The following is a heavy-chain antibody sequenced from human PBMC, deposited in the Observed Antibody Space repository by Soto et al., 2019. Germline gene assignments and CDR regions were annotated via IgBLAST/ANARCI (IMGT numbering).Heavy chain of an antibody. CDR2: INTGNGNT. D-gene: IGHD5-12*01. J-gene: IGHJ5*02. V-gene: IGHV1-3*04. Sequence: QVQLVQSGAEVKKPGASVKVSCKASGITYTTYAIHWVRQAPGQGLEWMGWINTGNGNTRYSQSFQGRVTFTTDTSANTAYMDLNSLTSEDTAVYYCARAISGYVTWGQGTLITVSS. CDR3: ARAISGYVT. CDR1: GITYTTYA.